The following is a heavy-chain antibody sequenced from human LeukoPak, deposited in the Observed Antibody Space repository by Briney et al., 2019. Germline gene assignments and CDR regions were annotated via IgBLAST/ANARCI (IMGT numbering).Heavy chain of an antibody. D-gene: IGHD4-11*01. CDR3: VRDRDYSMDY. CDR1: GFTFSSHW. Sequence: GGSLRLSCAASGFTFSSHWMVWVRQAPGKGLEWVANIKQDGSEKSYVDSVKGRFTISRDNAKNSLYLLMNSLRAEDTAVYYCVRDRDYSMDYWGQGTLVTVSS. J-gene: IGHJ4*02. CDR2: IKQDGSEK. V-gene: IGHV3-7*01.